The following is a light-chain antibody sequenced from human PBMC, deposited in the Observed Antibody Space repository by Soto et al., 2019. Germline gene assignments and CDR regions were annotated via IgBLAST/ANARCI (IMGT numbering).Light chain of an antibody. J-gene: IGLJ1*01. CDR1: SSHIGSNT. CDR2: SNN. Sequence: QSVLTQPPSASGTPGQRVTISCSGSSSHIGSNTVNWYQQLPGTAPKLLIYSNNQRPSGVPDRFSGSKSGTSASLAITGLQAGDEADYYCQSYDSSQSSSFVFGTGTKVTVL. V-gene: IGLV1-44*01. CDR3: QSYDSSQSSSFV.